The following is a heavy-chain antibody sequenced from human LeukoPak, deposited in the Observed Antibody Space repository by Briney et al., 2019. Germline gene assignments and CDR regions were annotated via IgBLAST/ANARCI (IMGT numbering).Heavy chain of an antibody. CDR3: AKEVSWRVAGTMGLDY. Sequence: PGGSLRLSCAASGFSVSNKYMSWVRQAPGKGLEWVSVIYTGGDTYYADSVKGRFTISRDNSKNTLYLQMNSLRAEDTAVYYCAKEVSWRVAGTMGLDYWGQGTLVTVSS. CDR1: GFSVSNKY. V-gene: IGHV3-53*01. J-gene: IGHJ4*02. D-gene: IGHD6-19*01. CDR2: IYTGGDT.